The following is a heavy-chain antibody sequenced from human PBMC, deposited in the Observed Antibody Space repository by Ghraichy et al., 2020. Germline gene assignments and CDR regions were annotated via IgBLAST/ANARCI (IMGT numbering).Heavy chain of an antibody. CDR3: AKDVQPYSSGWWNGFDY. Sequence: GSLRLSCAASGFTFSSYAMSWVRQAPGKGLEWVSAISGSGGSTYYADSVKGRFTISRDNSKNTLYLQMNSLRAEDTAVYYCAKDVQPYSSGWWNGFDYWGQGTLVTVSS. V-gene: IGHV3-23*01. CDR2: ISGSGGST. D-gene: IGHD6-19*01. CDR1: GFTFSSYA. J-gene: IGHJ4*02.